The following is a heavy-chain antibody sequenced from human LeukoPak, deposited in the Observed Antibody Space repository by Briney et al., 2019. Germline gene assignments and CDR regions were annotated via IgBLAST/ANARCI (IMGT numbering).Heavy chain of an antibody. J-gene: IGHJ4*02. V-gene: IGHV1-69*05. Sequence: SVKVSCKASGGTFSSYAISWVRQAPGQGLEWRGRIIPIFGTANYAQKFQGRVTITTDESTSTAYMELSSLRSEDTAVYYCARDRNWNELDYWGQGTLVTVSS. CDR3: ARDRNWNELDY. CDR2: IIPIFGTA. D-gene: IGHD1-1*01. CDR1: GGTFSSYA.